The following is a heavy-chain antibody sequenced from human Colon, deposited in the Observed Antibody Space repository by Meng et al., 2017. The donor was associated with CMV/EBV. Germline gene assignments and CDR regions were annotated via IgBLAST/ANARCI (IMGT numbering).Heavy chain of an antibody. Sequence: ASVKVSCKASGYTFTGYYIHWVRQAPGQGLEWMGWINPNSGGTNYAQKFQGRVTMTRDTSISTAYMELSRLRSDDTAMYYCAKAQSLYPYYDDSGPDYRGQGTLVTVSS. D-gene: IGHD3-22*01. CDR3: AKAQSLYPYYDDSGPDY. CDR2: INPNSGGT. J-gene: IGHJ4*02. CDR1: GYTFTGYY. V-gene: IGHV1-2*02.